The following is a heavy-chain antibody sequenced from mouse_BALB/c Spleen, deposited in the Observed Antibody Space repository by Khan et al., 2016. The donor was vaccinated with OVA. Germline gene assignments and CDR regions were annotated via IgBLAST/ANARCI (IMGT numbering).Heavy chain of an antibody. V-gene: IGHV14-3*02. Sequence: VRLQQSGAELVKPGASVKLSCTASGFNIKDTYMHWVKQRPEQGLEWIGRIDPASGNIKYDPKFQGKATITADTSSKTAYLQLSSLTSDDTDVYYCVSPNWFAYWGQGTLVTVSA. J-gene: IGHJ3*01. CDR3: VSPNWFAY. CDR2: IDPASGNI. CDR1: GFNIKDTY.